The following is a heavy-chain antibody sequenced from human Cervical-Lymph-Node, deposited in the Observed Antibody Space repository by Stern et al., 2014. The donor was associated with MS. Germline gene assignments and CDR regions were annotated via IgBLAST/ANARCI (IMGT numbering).Heavy chain of an antibody. J-gene: IGHJ3*01. D-gene: IGHD6-19*01. Sequence: VQLVESGAEVKKPGESLKISCKASGYSFSSFWIGWVRQMPGRGLEWMGIIYPGDSDIRYSPSFQGQVTISADRAISTAYLQWSSLKASDTATYYCARHDASGWARAADAFKFWGQGTAVTVSS. V-gene: IGHV5-51*01. CDR1: GYSFSSFW. CDR3: ARHDASGWARAADAFKF. CDR2: IYPGDSDI.